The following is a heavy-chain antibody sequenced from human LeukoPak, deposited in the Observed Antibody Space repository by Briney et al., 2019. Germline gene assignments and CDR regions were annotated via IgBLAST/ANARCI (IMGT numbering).Heavy chain of an antibody. CDR1: GFTFSSYA. D-gene: IGHD2-2*01. CDR3: ARDTREESDY. V-gene: IGHV3-48*04. CDR2: INSNSDTV. J-gene: IGHJ4*01. Sequence: GGSLRLSCAASGFTFSSYAMNWVRQAPGKGLEWISYINSNSDTVHYSNSVEGRFTISRDNAKNSLYLQMNSLRAEDTAMYYCARDTREESDYWGHGTLVTVSS.